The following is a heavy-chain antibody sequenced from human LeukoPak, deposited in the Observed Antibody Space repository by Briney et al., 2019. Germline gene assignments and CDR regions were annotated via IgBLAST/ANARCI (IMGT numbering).Heavy chain of an antibody. CDR3: ARVQVRYLFFDP. CDR2: IYHSGST. J-gene: IGHJ5*02. V-gene: IGHV4-38-2*02. CDR1: GYSISSGHY. Sequence: TSETLSLTCTVSGYSISSGHYWGWIRQPPGKGLEWIGSIYHSGSTYYNPSLKSRVTISVDTSKNQFSLKLSSVTAADTAVYYCARVQVRYLFFDPWGQGTLVTVSS. D-gene: IGHD1-14*01.